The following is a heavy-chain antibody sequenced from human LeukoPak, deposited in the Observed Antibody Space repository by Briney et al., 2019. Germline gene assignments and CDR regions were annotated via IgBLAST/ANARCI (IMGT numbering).Heavy chain of an antibody. V-gene: IGHV4-31*03. CDR1: GGSINSYVYY. J-gene: IGHJ4*02. CDR2: IYYSGSS. Sequence: SQTLSLTCTVSGGSINSYVYYWSWIRQHPGKGLEWIGYIYYSGSSYYNPSLKSRLTISVDTSKNQFSLKLSSVTTADTAVYYCARDESGSYFDYWGQGTLVTVSS. D-gene: IGHD5-12*01. CDR3: ARDESGSYFDY.